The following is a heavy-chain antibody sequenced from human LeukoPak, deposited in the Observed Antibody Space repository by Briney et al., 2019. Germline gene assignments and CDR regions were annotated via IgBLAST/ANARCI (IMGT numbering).Heavy chain of an antibody. CDR3: ARDVSEFSGYGEGFQY. Sequence: GGSLRLSCAASGFTVNNYEMHWVRQAPGKGLEWISYINEGATTINYADSVWGRFTISRDNARKSLCLEMNSLRAEDTAVYYCARDVSEFSGYGEGFQYWGQGTLVAVSS. CDR1: GFTVNNYE. D-gene: IGHD5-12*01. V-gene: IGHV3-48*03. CDR2: INEGATTI. J-gene: IGHJ4*02.